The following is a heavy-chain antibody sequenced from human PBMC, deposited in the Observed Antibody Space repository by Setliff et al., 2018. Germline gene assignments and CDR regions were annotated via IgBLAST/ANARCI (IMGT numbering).Heavy chain of an antibody. Sequence: ASVKVSCKASGYTLSNSILSWVRQAPGQGLEWVGWISAYNGKTYFAQKFQDRITLTTDTSTNTGYLELRGLRSDDTAVYYCARINFYDSTAYYYAPHYWGQGTLVTVSS. J-gene: IGHJ4*02. V-gene: IGHV1-18*01. CDR2: ISAYNGKT. D-gene: IGHD3-22*01. CDR1: GYTLSNSI. CDR3: ARINFYDSTAYYYAPHY.